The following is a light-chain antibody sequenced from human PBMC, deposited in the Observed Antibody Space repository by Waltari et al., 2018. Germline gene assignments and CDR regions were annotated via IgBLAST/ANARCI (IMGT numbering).Light chain of an antibody. CDR3: QQYDISPLT. CDR1: QTVRTTY. V-gene: IGKV3-20*01. CDR2: SAS. Sequence: DIVLTHTPGTPSRSPGESATLSCRARQTVRTTYLAWYQQRPGQAPTLLIYSASSRATGIPDRFSGSGSGTDFSLTISSLEPEDFAVYYCQQYDISPLTFGGGTKVEIK. J-gene: IGKJ4*01.